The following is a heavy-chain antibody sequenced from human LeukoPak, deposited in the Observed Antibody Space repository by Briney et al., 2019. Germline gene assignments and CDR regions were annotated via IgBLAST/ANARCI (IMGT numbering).Heavy chain of an antibody. CDR1: GFTFSSCG. CDR2: ISGSDDGT. V-gene: IGHV3-23*01. J-gene: IGHJ4*02. Sequence: GGSLRLSCAASGFTFSSCGMTWVRQAPGKGLEWVSSISGSDDGTYYADSVKGRFTISRDNSKNTLYLQMNSLRAEDTAVYYCAKRGPIYSSSPGSYFDYWGQGTLVTVSS. CDR3: AKRGPIYSSSPGSYFDY. D-gene: IGHD6-6*01.